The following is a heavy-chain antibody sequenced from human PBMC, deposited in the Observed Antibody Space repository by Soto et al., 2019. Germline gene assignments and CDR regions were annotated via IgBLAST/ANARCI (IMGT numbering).Heavy chain of an antibody. V-gene: IGHV1-18*01. CDR1: GYSFTTYG. Sequence: QVQLVQSRGEVKKPGASVKVSCKASGYSFTTYGISWVRQAPGQGLEWMGWISGYSGNTNYAQNLQGRVTMTTDTSTSTAYMELRSLRSDDTAVYYCAREGPAPYYYYGMDVWGQGSTVTVSS. J-gene: IGHJ6*02. CDR3: AREGPAPYYYYGMDV. CDR2: ISGYSGNT.